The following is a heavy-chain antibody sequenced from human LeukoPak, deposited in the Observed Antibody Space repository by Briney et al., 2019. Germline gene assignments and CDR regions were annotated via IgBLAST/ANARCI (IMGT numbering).Heavy chain of an antibody. CDR3: ARDEGSGWYFDY. CDR2: IWYDGSNK. D-gene: IGHD6-19*01. J-gene: IGHJ4*02. V-gene: IGHV3-33*01. Sequence: GGSLRLSCAASGFTFKNYGMHWVRQAPGKGLEWVAVIWYDGSNKYYADSVKGRFTISRDNSKNTLYLQMNSLRAEDTAVYYCARDEGSGWYFDYWGQGTLVTVSS. CDR1: GFTFKNYG.